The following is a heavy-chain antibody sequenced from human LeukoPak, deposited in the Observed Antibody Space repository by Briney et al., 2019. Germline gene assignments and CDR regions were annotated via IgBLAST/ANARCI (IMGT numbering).Heavy chain of an antibody. CDR2: ISAYNANT. CDR1: GYAFTIYG. CDR3: ARGANPRIAVAGSI. Sequence: GASVNLSRNSSGYAFTIYGNSWVRHGPGPGLELMGWISAYNANTNYAQKLQGRVTMTTDSSTSTAYMELRSLRSDDTAVDYCARGANPRIAVAGSIWGRGTLVTVSS. D-gene: IGHD6-19*01. V-gene: IGHV1-18*01. J-gene: IGHJ4*02.